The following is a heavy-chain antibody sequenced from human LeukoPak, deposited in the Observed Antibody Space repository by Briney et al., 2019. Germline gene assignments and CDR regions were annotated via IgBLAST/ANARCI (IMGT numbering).Heavy chain of an antibody. CDR2: IYYSGST. J-gene: IGHJ4*02. CDR3: ARQDYGDYNYFDY. CDR1: GGSISSYY. D-gene: IGHD4-17*01. V-gene: IGHV4-59*08. Sequence: SETLSLTCTVAGGSISSYYWSWIRQPPGKGLEWIGYIYYSGSTNYNPSLKSRVTISVDTSKNQFSLKLSSVTAADTAVYYCARQDYGDYNYFDYWGQGTLVTVSS.